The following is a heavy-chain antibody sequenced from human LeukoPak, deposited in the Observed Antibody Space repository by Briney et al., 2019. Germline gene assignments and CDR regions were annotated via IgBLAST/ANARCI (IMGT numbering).Heavy chain of an antibody. D-gene: IGHD6-19*01. V-gene: IGHV5-51*01. CDR2: IYPGDSDT. J-gene: IGHJ4*02. CDR1: GYSFTSYW. CDR3: ARSPSYSSGWYDY. Sequence: GESLKISRKGSGYSFTSYWIGWVRQMPGKGLEWMGIIYPGDSDTRYSPSFQGQVAISADKSISTAYLQWSSLKASDTAMYYCARSPSYSSGWYDYWGQGTLVTVSS.